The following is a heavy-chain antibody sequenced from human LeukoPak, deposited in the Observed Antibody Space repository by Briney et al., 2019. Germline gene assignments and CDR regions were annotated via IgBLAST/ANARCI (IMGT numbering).Heavy chain of an antibody. CDR2: IYYSGST. CDR1: GGSISYYY. Sequence: SETLSLTCTVSGGSISYYYWSWIRQPPGKGLEWIGYIYYSGSTKYNPSLKSQITISVDTSKTKFSLKLSSVTAADTAMYYCARQGNGDLYYFDYWGQGTLVTVSS. J-gene: IGHJ4*02. V-gene: IGHV4-59*08. D-gene: IGHD4-17*01. CDR3: ARQGNGDLYYFDY.